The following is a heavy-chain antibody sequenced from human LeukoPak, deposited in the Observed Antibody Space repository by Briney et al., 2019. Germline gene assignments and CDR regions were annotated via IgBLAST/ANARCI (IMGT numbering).Heavy chain of an antibody. J-gene: IGHJ6*02. V-gene: IGHV3-30*03. CDR1: GFTFSSYG. CDR2: ISYDGSNK. Sequence: PGGSLRLSCAASGFTFSSYGMHWVRQAPGKGLEWVAVISYDGSNKYYADSVKGRFTISRDNAKNTLYLQMNSLRAEDTAVYYCARDTMVRGASPLDYYYGMDVWGQGTTVTVSS. CDR3: ARDTMVRGASPLDYYYGMDV. D-gene: IGHD3-10*01.